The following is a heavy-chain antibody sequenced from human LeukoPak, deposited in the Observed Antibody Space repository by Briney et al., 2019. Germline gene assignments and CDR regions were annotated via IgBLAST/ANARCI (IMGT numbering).Heavy chain of an antibody. V-gene: IGHV1-2*02. CDR2: INPNSGGT. D-gene: IGHD2-2*01. CDR1: GYTFTGYY. J-gene: IGHJ6*02. Sequence: GASVKVSCKASGYTFTGYYMHWVRQAPGQGLEWMGWINPNSGGTNYAQKFQGRVTMTRDTSISTAYMELSRLRSDDTAVYYCNYRLHNHGYYYYGMDVWGQGTTVTVSS. CDR3: NYRLHNHGYYYYGMDV.